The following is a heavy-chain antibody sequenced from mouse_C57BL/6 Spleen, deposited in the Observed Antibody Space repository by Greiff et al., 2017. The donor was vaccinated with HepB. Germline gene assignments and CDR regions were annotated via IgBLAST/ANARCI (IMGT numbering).Heavy chain of an antibody. Sequence: VHLVESGAELVKPGASVKISCKASGYAFSSYWMNWVKQRPGKGLEWIGQIYPGDGDTNYNGKFKGKATLTADKSSSTAYMQLSSLTSEDSAVYFCARYPIYDGYYDYAMDYWGQGTSVTVSS. CDR1: GYAFSSYW. CDR3: ARYPIYDGYYDYAMDY. D-gene: IGHD2-3*01. CDR2: IYPGDGDT. V-gene: IGHV1-80*01. J-gene: IGHJ4*01.